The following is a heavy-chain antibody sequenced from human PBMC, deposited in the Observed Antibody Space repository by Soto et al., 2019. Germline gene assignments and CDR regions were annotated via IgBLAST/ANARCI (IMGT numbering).Heavy chain of an antibody. Sequence: QVQLVESGGGVVQPGRSLRLSCAASGFTFSSYGMHWVRQAPGKGLEWVAVISYHGSNKDYADSVKGRFTISRENSKNTLYLQMNSLRGEDTAVYYCAKHRQLGSSLYSFDSWGQGTLVTVSS. J-gene: IGHJ4*02. CDR1: GFTFSSYG. V-gene: IGHV3-30*18. CDR2: ISYHGSNK. D-gene: IGHD5-18*01. CDR3: AKHRQLGSSLYSFDS.